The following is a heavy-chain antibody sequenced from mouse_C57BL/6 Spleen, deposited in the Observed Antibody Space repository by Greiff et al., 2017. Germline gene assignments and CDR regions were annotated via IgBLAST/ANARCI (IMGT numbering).Heavy chain of an antibody. Sequence: QVQLQQSGAELVKPGASVKLSCKASGYTFTSYWMHWVKQRPGRGLEWIGRIDPNSGGTKYNEQFKSKATLTVDKPSSTAYMQLSSLTSEDSAVYYCASGDSSGLAYWGQGTLVTVSA. CDR3: ASGDSSGLAY. V-gene: IGHV1-72*01. J-gene: IGHJ3*01. CDR2: IDPNSGGT. D-gene: IGHD3-2*02. CDR1: GYTFTSYW.